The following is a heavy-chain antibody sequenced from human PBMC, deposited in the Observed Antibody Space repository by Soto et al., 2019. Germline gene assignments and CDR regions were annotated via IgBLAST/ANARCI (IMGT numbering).Heavy chain of an antibody. CDR3: ARLQLVQKVIDY. CDR2: IFYSGGT. Sequence: SETLSLTCPVSGYSISTYYWSWIRQPPGKGLQWIGYIFYSGGTAYNPSLKSRVTISLDMSKKQISLKLSSVTTADTATYFCARLQLVQKVIDYWGQGTLVTVSS. J-gene: IGHJ4*02. V-gene: IGHV4-59*01. CDR1: GYSISTYY. D-gene: IGHD1-1*01.